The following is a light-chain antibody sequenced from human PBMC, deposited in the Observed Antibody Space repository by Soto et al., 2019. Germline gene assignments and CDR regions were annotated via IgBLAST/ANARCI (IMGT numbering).Light chain of an antibody. Sequence: DIQMTKSPSSLSASVGDRVTITCQASQDIRNYLNWYQQKPGKAPKLLIYDASNLETGVPSRFSGSGSGTDFTFTISSLQPEDIATYYCQQYDNLPMYTFGQGTKLEIK. CDR3: QQYDNLPMYT. V-gene: IGKV1-33*01. CDR1: QDIRNY. CDR2: DAS. J-gene: IGKJ2*01.